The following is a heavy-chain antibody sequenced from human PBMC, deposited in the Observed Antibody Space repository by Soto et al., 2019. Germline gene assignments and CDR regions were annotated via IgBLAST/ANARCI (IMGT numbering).Heavy chain of an antibody. Sequence: SETLSLTCAVYGGSFSGYYWSWIRQPPGKGLEWIGEINHSGSTNYNPSLKSRVTISVDTSKNQFSLKLSSVTAADTAVYYCARASIVVVVAATQTAEYFQHWGQGTLVTVSS. CDR2: INHSGST. CDR1: GGSFSGYY. J-gene: IGHJ1*01. D-gene: IGHD2-15*01. V-gene: IGHV4-34*01. CDR3: ARASIVVVVAATQTAEYFQH.